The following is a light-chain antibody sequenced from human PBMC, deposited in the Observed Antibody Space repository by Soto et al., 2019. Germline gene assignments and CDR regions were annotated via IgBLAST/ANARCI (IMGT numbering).Light chain of an antibody. Sequence: EIVMTQSPATLSVSPGERATLSCRASQSVSSNLAGYQQKPDQAPRLLIYGASTRATGIPASFSGSGSGTEFTLTISSLQSEDFAVYYFQHYNNLPRTFGQGTKVHIK. CDR1: QSVSSN. V-gene: IGKV3-15*01. J-gene: IGKJ1*01. CDR2: GAS. CDR3: QHYNNLPRT.